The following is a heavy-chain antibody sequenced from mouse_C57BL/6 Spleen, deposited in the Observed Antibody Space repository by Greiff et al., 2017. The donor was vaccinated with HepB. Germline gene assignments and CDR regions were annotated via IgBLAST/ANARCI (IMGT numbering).Heavy chain of an antibody. CDR2: ISSGSSTI. D-gene: IGHD2-4*01. Sequence: EVMLVESGGGLVKPGGSLKLSCAASGFTFSDYGMHWVRQAPEKGLEWVAYISSGSSTIYYADTVKGRFTISRDNAKNTLFLQMTSRRSEDTAMYYCAREGLDDYLYSLDYWGQGTTLTVSS. CDR3: AREGLDDYLYSLDY. CDR1: GFTFSDYG. V-gene: IGHV5-17*01. J-gene: IGHJ2*01.